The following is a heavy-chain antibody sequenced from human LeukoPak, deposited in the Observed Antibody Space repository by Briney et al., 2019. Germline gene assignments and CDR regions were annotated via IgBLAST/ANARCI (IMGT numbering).Heavy chain of an antibody. Sequence: PSETLSLTCAVSGCSISSGYYWGWIRQPPGKGLEWIWSIYHSGSTYYNPSLKSRVTISVDTSKNQFSLKLSSVTAADTAVYYCARPCYYDYVWGSYRTTDCDYWGQGTLVTVSS. CDR3: ARPCYYDYVWGSYRTTDCDY. CDR2: IYHSGST. V-gene: IGHV4-38-2*01. CDR1: GCSISSGYY. J-gene: IGHJ4*02. D-gene: IGHD3-16*02.